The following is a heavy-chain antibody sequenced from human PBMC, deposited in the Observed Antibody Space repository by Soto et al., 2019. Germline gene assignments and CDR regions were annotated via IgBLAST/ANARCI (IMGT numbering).Heavy chain of an antibody. CDR3: ARCGGPCYY. Sequence: SETLSLTCAVSGDSISSGGYSWTWIRQPPGKGLEWIGYTYDSGRTDYSPSLKSRVSISVDRSKNQFSLKLNSVTAADTAVYYCARCGGPCYYWGQGTLVTVSS. V-gene: IGHV4-30-2*01. CDR2: TYDSGRT. D-gene: IGHD2-21*01. CDR1: GDSISSGGYS. J-gene: IGHJ4*02.